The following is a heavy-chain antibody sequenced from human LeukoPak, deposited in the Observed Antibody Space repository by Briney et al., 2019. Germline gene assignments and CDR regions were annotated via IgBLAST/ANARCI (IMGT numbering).Heavy chain of an antibody. CDR3: ARGLVGAAVEGLCDY. D-gene: IGHD2-21*01. CDR1: GFTFDDYA. V-gene: IGHV3-9*03. J-gene: IGHJ4*02. Sequence: PGGSLRLSCAASGFTFDDYAMHWVRQAPGKGLEWVSGISWNSGSIGYADSVKGRVTISRDNAKNSLYLQMNSLRSEDMAFYYCARGLVGAAVEGLCDYWGQGTLVTVSS. CDR2: ISWNSGSI.